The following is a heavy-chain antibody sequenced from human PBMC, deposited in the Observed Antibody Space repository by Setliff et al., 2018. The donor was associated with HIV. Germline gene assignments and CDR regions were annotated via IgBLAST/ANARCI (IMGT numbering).Heavy chain of an antibody. V-gene: IGHV4-61*02. CDR2: IYATGST. D-gene: IGHD3-22*01. J-gene: IGHJ6*02. Sequence: TLSLTCTVSGGSISSSSYYWTWIRQPAGKGLEWIGRIYATGSTNYNPSLKSRVTISVDTSKNQFSLKLSSVTAADTAVYYCARQDQYDDSGYYVGFYGMDVWGQGTTVTVSS. CDR1: GGSISSSSYY. CDR3: ARQDQYDDSGYYVGFYGMDV.